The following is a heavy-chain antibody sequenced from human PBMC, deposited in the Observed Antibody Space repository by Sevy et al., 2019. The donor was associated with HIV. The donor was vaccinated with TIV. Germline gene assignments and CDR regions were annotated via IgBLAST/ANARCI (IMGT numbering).Heavy chain of an antibody. Sequence: GGSLRLSCAASGFTFSSHAMHWVRQAPGKGLEWVAVISYDGSNKYYADSVKGRFTISRDNSKNTLYLQMNSLRAEDTAVYYCARDQGDSSGWYGFVDYWGQGTLVTVSS. D-gene: IGHD6-19*01. V-gene: IGHV3-30-3*01. CDR1: GFTFSSHA. CDR2: ISYDGSNK. J-gene: IGHJ4*02. CDR3: ARDQGDSSGWYGFVDY.